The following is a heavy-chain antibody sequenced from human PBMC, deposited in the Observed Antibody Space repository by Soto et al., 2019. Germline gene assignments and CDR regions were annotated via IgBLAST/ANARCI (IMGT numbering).Heavy chain of an antibody. J-gene: IGHJ6*02. CDR1: GGSVSSGGYY. CDR3: ARALPSYYYYGMDV. V-gene: IGHV4-31*03. Sequence: SETLSLTCTVAGGSVSSGGYYWSWIRQHPGKGLEWIGYISYSGSTYYNPSLKSRPTISVDTSKNQFSLKLSSVTAADTAVYYCARALPSYYYYGMDVWGQGTTVTVSS. CDR2: ISYSGST.